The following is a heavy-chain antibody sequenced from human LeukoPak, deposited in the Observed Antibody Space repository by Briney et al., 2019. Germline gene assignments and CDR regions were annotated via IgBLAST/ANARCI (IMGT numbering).Heavy chain of an antibody. CDR2: IIHIFGTA. CDR1: GGTFSSYA. V-gene: IGHV1-69*05. D-gene: IGHD3-22*01. Sequence: SVKVSCKASGGTFSSYAISRVRQAPGQGDERMGGIIHIFGTANYAQKFQGRVTITTDESTSTAYMELSSLRSEDTAVYYCARGGSAWLLLGYFDYWGQGTLVTVSS. CDR3: ARGGSAWLLLGYFDY. J-gene: IGHJ4*02.